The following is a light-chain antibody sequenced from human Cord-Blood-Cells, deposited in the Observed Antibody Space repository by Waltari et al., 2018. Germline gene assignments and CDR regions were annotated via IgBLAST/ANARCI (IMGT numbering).Light chain of an antibody. J-gene: IGKJ3*01. V-gene: IGKV1-39*01. CDR1: QSISIY. CDR3: QQSYSTPFT. CDR2: AAS. Sequence: DIQMTQSPSSLSASVGDRVTIPCRAIQSISIYLNWYQQKPGKAPKLLIYAASSLQSGVPSRFSGSGSGTDFTLTISSLQPEDFATYYCQQSYSTPFTFGPGTKVDIK.